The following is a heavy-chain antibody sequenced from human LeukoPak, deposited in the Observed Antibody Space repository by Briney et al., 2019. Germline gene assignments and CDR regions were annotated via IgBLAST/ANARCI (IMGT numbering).Heavy chain of an antibody. Sequence: GGSLRLSCAASGFTFSSYAMSWVRQAPGKGLEWVSATSGSGGSTYYADSVKGRFTISRDNSKNTLYLQMNSLRAEDTAVYYCAKISGYDSASDYWGQGTLVTVSS. CDR2: TSGSGGST. D-gene: IGHD5-12*01. J-gene: IGHJ4*02. V-gene: IGHV3-23*01. CDR3: AKISGYDSASDY. CDR1: GFTFSSYA.